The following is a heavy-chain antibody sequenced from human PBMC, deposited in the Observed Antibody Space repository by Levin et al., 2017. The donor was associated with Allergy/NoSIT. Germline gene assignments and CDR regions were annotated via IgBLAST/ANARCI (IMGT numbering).Heavy chain of an antibody. CDR3: ALDGGDYGDYPGYFDY. CDR1: GFTFSTYA. J-gene: IGHJ4*02. D-gene: IGHD4-17*01. CDR2: ISGSATTT. V-gene: IGHV3-23*01. Sequence: GESLKISCAASGFTFSTYAMSWVRQAPGKGLEWVSGISGSATTTYYADSVRGRFTISRDISKNTLYLQMNSLRAEDTAVYYCALDGGDYGDYPGYFDYWGQGTLVTVSS.